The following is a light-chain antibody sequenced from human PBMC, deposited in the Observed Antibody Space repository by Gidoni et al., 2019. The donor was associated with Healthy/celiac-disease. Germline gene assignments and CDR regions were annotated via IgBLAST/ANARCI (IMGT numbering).Light chain of an antibody. CDR3: QQSYSNRVT. CDR1: QSISSY. V-gene: IGKV1-39*01. J-gene: IGKJ4*02. Sequence: DIQMPQSPSSLSASVGDRVTITCRASQSISSYLNWYQQKPGKAPKRLIYAASSLQSGVPSRFSGSGSGTDFTLTITSIQPEDFATDYCQQSYSNRVTFXGXTKVEIK. CDR2: AAS.